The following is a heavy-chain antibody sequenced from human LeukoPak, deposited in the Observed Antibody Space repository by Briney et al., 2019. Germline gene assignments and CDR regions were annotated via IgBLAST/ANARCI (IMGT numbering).Heavy chain of an antibody. J-gene: IGHJ5*02. CDR3: AKVPRQHDNWFDP. Sequence: GGSLRLSCVAPGFPFSSYWMTWARTPPGTGLEWVANTKQHGSKKPYVDSVKGRFTISRDNAKNSLYLQMNSLRAEDTAIYYCAKVPRQHDNWFDPWGQGTLVTVSS. D-gene: IGHD3-9*01. CDR2: TKQHGSKK. CDR1: GFPFSSYW. V-gene: IGHV3-7*01.